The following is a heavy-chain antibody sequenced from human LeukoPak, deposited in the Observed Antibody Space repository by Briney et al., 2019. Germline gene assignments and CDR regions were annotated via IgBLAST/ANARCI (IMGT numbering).Heavy chain of an antibody. CDR2: MNPNSGNT. D-gene: IGHD1-7*01. Sequence: ASVKVSCKASGYTFTSYDINWVRQATGQGLEWMGWMNPNSGNTGYAQKFQGRVTITRNTSISTAYMELSSLRSEDTAVYYCARGPVGGTTYNDGDAFDIWGQGTMVTVSS. CDR3: ARGPVGGTTYNDGDAFDI. CDR1: GYTFTSYD. V-gene: IGHV1-8*03. J-gene: IGHJ3*02.